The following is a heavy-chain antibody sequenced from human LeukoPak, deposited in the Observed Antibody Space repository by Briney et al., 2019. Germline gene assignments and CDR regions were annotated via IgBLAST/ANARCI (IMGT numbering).Heavy chain of an antibody. V-gene: IGHV3-7*01. D-gene: IGHD3-22*01. J-gene: IGHJ4*02. CDR1: GFTFGTYW. CDR3: ARDIHPYSSEDY. CDR2: IKQDGSEK. Sequence: GGSLRLSCAASGFTFGTYWMSWVRQAPGKGLEWVANIKQDGSEKYCMDSVKGRFTISRDNAKNSLYLQMNNLRAEDTAVYYCARDIHPYSSEDYWGQGTLVTVSS.